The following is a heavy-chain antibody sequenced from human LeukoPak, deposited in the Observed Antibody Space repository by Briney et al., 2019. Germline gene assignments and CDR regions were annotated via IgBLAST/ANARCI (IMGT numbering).Heavy chain of an antibody. CDR3: ARLSNDYGDYEGHY. V-gene: IGHV4-39*01. CDR1: GGFIRDSGYY. J-gene: IGHJ4*02. D-gene: IGHD4-17*01. CDR2: VFYSGRT. Sequence: SETLSLTRTVSGGFIRDSGYYWGWIRQPPGKGLEWIGTVFYSGRTYYNSSLQSRVTISVDTSKNQFSLRLSSVTPADTAIYYCARLSNDYGDYEGHYWGQGTLVTVSP.